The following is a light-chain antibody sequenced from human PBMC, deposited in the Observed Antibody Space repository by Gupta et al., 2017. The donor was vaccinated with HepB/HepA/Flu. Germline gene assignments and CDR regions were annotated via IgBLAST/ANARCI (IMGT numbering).Light chain of an antibody. V-gene: IGKV3-20*01. J-gene: IGKJ3*01. CDR3: QQYGSSPPFT. CDR2: GAS. CDR1: QSVSSSY. Sequence: EIVLTQSPGTLSLSPGERATLSCRASQSVSSSYLAWYQQKPGQAPRLLIYGASSRATGIPDRFSGSGYGTDFTLTISRRDPEDFAVYYCQQYGSSPPFTFGPGTKVDIK.